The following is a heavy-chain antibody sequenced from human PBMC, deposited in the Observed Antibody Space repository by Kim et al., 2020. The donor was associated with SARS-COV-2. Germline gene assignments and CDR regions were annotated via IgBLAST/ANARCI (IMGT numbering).Heavy chain of an antibody. CDR3: GKGTGQSLDDAFGN. V-gene: IGHV3-9*01. J-gene: IGHJ3*02. CDR1: GFTFNDHA. Sequence: GGFLRLSCAASGFTFNDHAMRWVRQAPGKGLEWVSGISWDSGTIAYADSVRGRFTISRDNAKNSVYVQMNSLRDDDTAVYYCGKGTGQSLDDAFGNWGQGTMVTVSS. D-gene: IGHD3-9*01. CDR2: ISWDSGTI.